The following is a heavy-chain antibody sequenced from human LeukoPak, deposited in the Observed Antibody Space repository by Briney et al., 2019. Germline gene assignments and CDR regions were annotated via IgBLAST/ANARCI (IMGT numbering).Heavy chain of an antibody. CDR2: ISSSGSTI. D-gene: IGHD3-16*01. CDR3: ARFGGWSSYYFDY. CDR1: GFTFSSYE. J-gene: IGHJ4*02. V-gene: IGHV3-48*03. Sequence: GGSLRLSCAASGFTFSSYEMNWVRQAPGKGLEWVSYISSSGSTIYYADSVKGRFTISRDNAKNSLYLQMNSLRAEDTAVYYCARFGGWSSYYFDYWGQGTLVTVSS.